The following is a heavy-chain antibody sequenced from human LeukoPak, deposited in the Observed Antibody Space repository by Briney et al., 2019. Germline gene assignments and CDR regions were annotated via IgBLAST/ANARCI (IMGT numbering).Heavy chain of an antibody. CDR2: ISYDGCNK. V-gene: IGHV3-30*04. J-gene: IGHJ4*02. CDR1: GFTFSSYA. D-gene: IGHD3-9*01. CDR3: ARDMSGRDYDILTGVPDY. Sequence: AGGSLGLSCAAPGFTFSSYAMHWVRQAPGKGLEWVAVISYDGCNKDYADSVKGRFTISRDNSKNTLYLQMNSLRAEDTAVYYCARDMSGRDYDILTGVPDYWGQGTLVTVSS.